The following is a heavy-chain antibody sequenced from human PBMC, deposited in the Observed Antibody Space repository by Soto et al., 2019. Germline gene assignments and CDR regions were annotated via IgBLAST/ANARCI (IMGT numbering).Heavy chain of an antibody. V-gene: IGHV1-3*05. CDR1: GYTFSDYA. J-gene: IGHJ5*02. D-gene: IGHD5-12*01. Sequence: QVQLVQSGAEEKKPGASVKVSCKASGYTFSDYAIHWVRQAPGQRPEWMGWINAGNGNTKYSQKFQGRVTISRDPSASTAYMELRSLGSEDRAVYYCARWTPVWFGPWGQGTLVTVSS. CDR2: INAGNGNT. CDR3: ARWTPVWFGP.